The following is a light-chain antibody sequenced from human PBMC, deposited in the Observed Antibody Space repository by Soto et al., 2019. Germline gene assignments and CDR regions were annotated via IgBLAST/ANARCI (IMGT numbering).Light chain of an antibody. CDR2: AAS. CDR3: LQDYNYPWT. CDR1: QGIRND. V-gene: IGKV1-6*01. J-gene: IGKJ1*01. Sequence: IQMTQSPSTLSASVGDRVTITCRASQGIRNDLGWYQQKPGKAPELLTFAASNLQGGVPSRFSGSGSGTDFTLTISSLQPEDFATYYCLQDYNYPWTFGQGTKVDIK.